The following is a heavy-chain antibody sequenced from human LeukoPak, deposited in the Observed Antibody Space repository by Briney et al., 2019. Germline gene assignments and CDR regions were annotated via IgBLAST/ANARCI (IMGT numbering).Heavy chain of an antibody. J-gene: IGHJ4*02. V-gene: IGHV1-69*13. CDR2: IIPIFGTA. CDR1: GGTFSSYA. D-gene: IGHD5-18*01. Sequence: SVKVSCKASGGTFSSYAISWVRQAPGQGREWMGGIIPIFGTANYAQKFQGRVTITADESTSTAYMEVSSLRSEDTAVYYCARRGGYSYGYLDYWGQGTLVTVSS. CDR3: ARRGGYSYGYLDY.